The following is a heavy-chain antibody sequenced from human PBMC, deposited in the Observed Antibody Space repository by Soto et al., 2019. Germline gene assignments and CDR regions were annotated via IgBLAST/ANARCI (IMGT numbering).Heavy chain of an antibody. J-gene: IGHJ6*02. CDR1: GGSVRSNNW. V-gene: IGHV4-4*02. CDR2: IHHREST. Sequence: ASETLSLTCAVSGGSVRSNNWWFWVRQPPGKGLEWIGEIHHRESTNFNPSLKSRVTISVDRSKNEFSLKVKSVTAADTAVYYCGCRVEDISYDYYGMDVWGQGTTVTVSS. D-gene: IGHD2-15*01. CDR3: GCRVEDISYDYYGMDV.